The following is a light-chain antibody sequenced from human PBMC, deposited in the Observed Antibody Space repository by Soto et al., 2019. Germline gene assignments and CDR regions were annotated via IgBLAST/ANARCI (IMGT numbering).Light chain of an antibody. CDR2: AAS. CDR1: QTMKTY. Sequence: DIPMTQSPSSLSASVGDSVTITCRASQTMKTYLNWYQQKPGQAPKLLIYAASSLQTGVPSRFSGSGSGSDFTLTISSLQPEDVATYYCQQTYSSPITFGQGTRVEIK. V-gene: IGKV1-39*01. J-gene: IGKJ1*01. CDR3: QQTYSSPIT.